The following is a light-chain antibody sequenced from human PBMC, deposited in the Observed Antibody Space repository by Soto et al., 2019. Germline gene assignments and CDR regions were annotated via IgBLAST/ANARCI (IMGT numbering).Light chain of an antibody. CDR2: GAS. V-gene: IGKV3-20*01. J-gene: IGKJ1*01. Sequence: VLTQSPGTLSLSLGDRATLSCRASQTVDHAYVAWYQQRPGQPPSLLIYGASTRTTDIPERFSGSGSGRDFTLTISRLEPEDAAVYYCQQYGNSPWTFGQGTKVEIK. CDR1: QTVDHAY. CDR3: QQYGNSPWT.